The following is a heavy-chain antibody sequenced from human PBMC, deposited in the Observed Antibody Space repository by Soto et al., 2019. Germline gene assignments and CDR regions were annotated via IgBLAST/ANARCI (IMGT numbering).Heavy chain of an antibody. Sequence: ETLSLTCTVSGGSISSSSYYWGWIRQPPGKGLEWIGSIYYSGSTYYNPSLKSRVTISVDTSKNQFSLKLSSVTAADTAVYYCARGLPLRTYYYYGMDVWGQGTTVTVSS. CDR1: GGSISSSSYY. CDR2: IYYSGST. D-gene: IGHD3-16*01. V-gene: IGHV4-39*01. CDR3: ARGLPLRTYYYYGMDV. J-gene: IGHJ6*02.